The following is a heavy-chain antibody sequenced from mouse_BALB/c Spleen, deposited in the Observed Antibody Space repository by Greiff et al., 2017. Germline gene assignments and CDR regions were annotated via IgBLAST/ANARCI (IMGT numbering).Heavy chain of an antibody. CDR3: ARYFDV. V-gene: IGHV1S56*01. CDR1: GYTFTSYY. Sequence: VQLQQSGPELVKPGASVKMSCKASGYTFTSYYIHWVKQRPGQGLEWIGWIYPGDGSTKYNEKFKGKTTLTADKSSSTAYMLLSSLTSEDSAIYFCARYFDVWGAGTTVTVSS. CDR2: IYPGDGST. J-gene: IGHJ1*01.